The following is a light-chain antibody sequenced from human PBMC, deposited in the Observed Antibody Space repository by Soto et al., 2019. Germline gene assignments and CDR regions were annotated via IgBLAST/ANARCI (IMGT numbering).Light chain of an antibody. J-gene: IGKJ5*01. CDR2: GAS. CDR3: QHYQSGHPIT. Sequence: EILLTQSPDTLSLSPGERATLSCRSAQSVGTRLAWYQHKTGQAPRLLISGASSRATGIPDRFTGSGSETSFTLTISRLEPEDFALYYCQHYQSGHPITVGQETRLEIK. CDR1: QSVGTR. V-gene: IGKV3-20*01.